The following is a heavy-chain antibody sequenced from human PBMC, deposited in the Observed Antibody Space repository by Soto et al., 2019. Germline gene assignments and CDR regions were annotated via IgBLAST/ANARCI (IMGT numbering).Heavy chain of an antibody. CDR2: INPSVAAT. J-gene: IGHJ4*02. Sequence: QVRLVQSGAEVKKPGASVKLSCKASGYTFADYFIHWVRQAPGQGLEWLGIINPSVAATDYAQNFQGRLTMTRDTSTTTVYMELTSLRSDDTAVYFCARGGEGRLFRLLPFEFWGQGTLVTVSS. CDR1: GYTFADYF. V-gene: IGHV1-46*01. CDR3: ARGGEGRLFRLLPFEF. D-gene: IGHD3-10*01.